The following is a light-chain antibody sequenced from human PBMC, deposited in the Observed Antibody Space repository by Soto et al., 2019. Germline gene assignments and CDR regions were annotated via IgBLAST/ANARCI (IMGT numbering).Light chain of an antibody. CDR2: DVS. CDR3: SSYTSSSLV. V-gene: IGLV2-14*01. J-gene: IGLJ2*01. CDR1: SSDVGGYNY. Sequence: QSALTQPASVSGSPGQSITISCTGTSSDVGGYNYVSWYQQHPGKAPKLMIYDVSNRPSGVSNRFSGSKSGNTASLTISRLQAENEADYYCSSYTSSSLVFGGGIKVTV.